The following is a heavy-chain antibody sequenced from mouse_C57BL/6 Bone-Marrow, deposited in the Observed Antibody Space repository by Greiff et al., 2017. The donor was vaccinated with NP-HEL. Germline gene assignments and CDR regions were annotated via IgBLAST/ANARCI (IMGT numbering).Heavy chain of an antibody. V-gene: IGHV1-61*01. CDR3: ASPITTVVDLYWYFDV. CDR1: GYTFTSYW. CDR2: IYPSDSET. J-gene: IGHJ1*03. Sequence: QVQLQQPGAELVRPGSSVKLSCKASGYTFTSYWMDWVKQRPGQGLEWIGNIYPSDSETHYNQKFKDKATLTVDKSSSTAYMQLSSLTSEDSAVYYCASPITTVVDLYWYFDVWGTGTTVTVSS. D-gene: IGHD1-1*01.